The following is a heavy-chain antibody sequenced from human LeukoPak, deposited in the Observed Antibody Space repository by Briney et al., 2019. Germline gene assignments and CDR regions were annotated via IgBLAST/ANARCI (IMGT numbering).Heavy chain of an antibody. CDR3: ARHTGFWSFFDY. J-gene: IGHJ4*02. CDR1: GGSISSSSYY. CDR2: IYYSGRT. D-gene: IGHD2-8*02. V-gene: IGHV4-39*01. Sequence: SETLSLTCTVSGGSISSSSYYWGWVRQPPGTGLEWIGSIYYSGRTYYNPSLKSRVTISVHTSKNQFSLKLSSVTAADTAVYYCARHTGFWSFFDYWGQGTLVTVSS.